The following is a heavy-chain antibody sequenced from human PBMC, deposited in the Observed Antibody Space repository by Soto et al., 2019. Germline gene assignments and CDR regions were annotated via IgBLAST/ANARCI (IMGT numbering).Heavy chain of an antibody. D-gene: IGHD3-10*01. Sequence: EVQLVESGGVLVQPGGSLRVSCAASGFTFSTSWRNWVRQAPGKGLEWVANINGDGSEEYYVDSVRGRYIISRDNVKNSLFLQMNSLRAEDTAVYYCAAGFPPDYWGQGTLVTVSS. J-gene: IGHJ4*02. CDR2: INGDGSEE. CDR1: GFTFSTSW. CDR3: AAGFPPDY. V-gene: IGHV3-7*01.